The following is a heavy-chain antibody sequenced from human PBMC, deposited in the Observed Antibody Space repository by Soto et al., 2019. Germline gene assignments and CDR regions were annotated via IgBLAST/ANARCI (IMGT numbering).Heavy chain of an antibody. CDR3: ARLSSGRNYYYYGMDV. V-gene: IGHV5-51*01. Sequence: GESLKISCKGSGYSFTSYWIGWVRQMPGKGLEWMGIIYPGDSDTRYSPSFQGQVTISADKSISTAYLQWSSLKASDTAMYYCARLSSGRNYYYYGMDVWGKGTRVTASS. CDR2: IYPGDSDT. D-gene: IGHD3-10*01. J-gene: IGHJ6*04. CDR1: GYSFTSYW.